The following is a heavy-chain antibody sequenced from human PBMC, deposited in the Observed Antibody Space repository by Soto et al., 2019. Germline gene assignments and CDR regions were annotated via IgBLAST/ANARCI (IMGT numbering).Heavy chain of an antibody. V-gene: IGHV4-34*01. Sequence: QVQLQQWGAGLLKPSETLSLTCAVYGGSFSGYYWSWIRQPPGKGLEWIGEINHSGSTNYNPSLKSRVTISVDTSKNQFSLKLSSVTAADTAVYYCASGGQLLFDYWGQGTLVTVSS. CDR3: ASGGQLLFDY. CDR2: INHSGST. J-gene: IGHJ4*02. D-gene: IGHD2-2*01. CDR1: GGSFSGYY.